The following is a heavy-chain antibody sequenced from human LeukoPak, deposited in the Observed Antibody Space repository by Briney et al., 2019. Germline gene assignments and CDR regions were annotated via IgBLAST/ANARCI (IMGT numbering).Heavy chain of an antibody. CDR2: IYYSGST. V-gene: IGHV4-59*08. CDR1: GGSISSYY. CDR3: ASLVRGPPTGMYFDY. Sequence: PSETLSLTCTVSGGSISSYYWSWIRQPPGKGLEWIGYIYYSGSTNYNPSLKSRVTISVDTSKNQFSLKLSSVTAADTAVYYYASLVRGPPTGMYFDYWGQGTLVTVSS. D-gene: IGHD3-10*01. J-gene: IGHJ4*02.